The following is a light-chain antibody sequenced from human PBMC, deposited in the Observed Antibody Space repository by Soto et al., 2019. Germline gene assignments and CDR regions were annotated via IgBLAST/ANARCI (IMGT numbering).Light chain of an antibody. V-gene: IGLV2-8*01. CDR2: EVN. CDR3: ASYAGSDTVL. Sequence: QPVLTQPPSASGSPGQSVTISCTGTSIDVGAYNYVSWYQQHPGKAPRLMIYEVNKRPSGVPDRFSGSKSGNTASLTVSGLQADDEADYYCASYAGSDTVLFGGGTKLTVL. CDR1: SIDVGAYNY. J-gene: IGLJ2*01.